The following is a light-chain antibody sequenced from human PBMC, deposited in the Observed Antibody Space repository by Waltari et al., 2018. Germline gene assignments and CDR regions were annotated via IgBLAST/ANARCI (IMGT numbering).Light chain of an antibody. Sequence: IQMTQSPSSLSASVGDRVTITCRASQNIRNELGWYQQKPGKVPKLLIYSASSLQTGVPMRFSASGSGTDFTLTISSLQPEDFATYYCLQDSNYPRTFGQGTKVEIK. J-gene: IGKJ1*01. CDR2: SAS. CDR3: LQDSNYPRT. CDR1: QNIRNE. V-gene: IGKV1-6*01.